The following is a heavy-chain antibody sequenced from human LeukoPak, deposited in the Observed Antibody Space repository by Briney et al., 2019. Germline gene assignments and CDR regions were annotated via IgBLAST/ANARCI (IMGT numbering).Heavy chain of an antibody. J-gene: IGHJ4*02. Sequence: ASVKVSCKASGYTFTGYYMHWVLQAPGQGLDWMGWINPNSGGTNYAQKFQGRVTMTRDTSISTAYMELSRLRSDDTAVYFWAKAGYDILTGYYHPLDYWGQGTLVTVSS. CDR2: INPNSGGT. CDR1: GYTFTGYY. D-gene: IGHD3-9*01. V-gene: IGHV1-2*02. CDR3: AKAGYDILTGYYHPLDY.